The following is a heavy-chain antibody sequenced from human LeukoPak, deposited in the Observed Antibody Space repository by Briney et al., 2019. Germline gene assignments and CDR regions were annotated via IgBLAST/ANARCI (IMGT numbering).Heavy chain of an antibody. V-gene: IGHV3-23*01. CDR2: VSASGGRT. J-gene: IGHJ4*02. CDR3: ARGGLTGTPGMDY. Sequence: QSGGSLRLSCAASGFTFSSYGMSWVRQTPGKGLEWVSRVSASGGRTYYADSVKGRFTISRDNSKNTMSLQMNNLRADDTAVYYCARGGLTGTPGMDYWGQGTLVTVSS. CDR1: GFTFSSYG. D-gene: IGHD1-20*01.